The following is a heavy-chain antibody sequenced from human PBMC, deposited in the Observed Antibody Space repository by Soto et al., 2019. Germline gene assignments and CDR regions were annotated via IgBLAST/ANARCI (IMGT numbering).Heavy chain of an antibody. CDR2: ISYDGSNK. CDR1: GFTFSSYG. CDR3: AKVKRVYYYYGMDV. V-gene: IGHV3-30*18. Sequence: PGGSLRLSCAASGFTFSSYGMHWVRQAPGKGLEWVAVISYDGSNKYYADSVKGRFTISRDNSKNTLYLQMNSLRADDTAVYYCAKVKRVYYYYGMDVWGQGTTVTVSS. J-gene: IGHJ6*02.